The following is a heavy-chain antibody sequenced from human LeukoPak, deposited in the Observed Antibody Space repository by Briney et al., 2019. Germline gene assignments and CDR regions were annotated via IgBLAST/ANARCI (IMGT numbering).Heavy chain of an antibody. CDR2: ISSSSSYI. CDR1: GFTFSSYS. V-gene: IGHV3-21*04. Sequence: GGSLRLSCAASGFTFSSYSMNWVRQAPGKGLEWVSSISSSSSYIYYADSVKGRFTISRDNSKNMLYLQMNSLRAEDTAVYYCAKWKYSNSGIDDYWGQGTLVTVSS. D-gene: IGHD6-6*01. CDR3: AKWKYSNSGIDDY. J-gene: IGHJ4*02.